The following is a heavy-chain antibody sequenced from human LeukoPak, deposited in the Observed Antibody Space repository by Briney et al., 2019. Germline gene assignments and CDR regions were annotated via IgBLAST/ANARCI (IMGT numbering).Heavy chain of an antibody. D-gene: IGHD3-3*01. CDR2: ISGSGGST. CDR1: GVTFSSYA. Sequence: GGSLRLSCAASGVTFSSYAMSWVRQAPGKGLEWVSAISGSGGSTYYADSVKGRFTISRDNAKNSLYLQMNSLRAEDTAVYYCARDVTGDYDFWSGYSTPDYWGQGTLVTVSS. J-gene: IGHJ4*02. CDR3: ARDVTGDYDFWSGYSTPDY. V-gene: IGHV3-23*01.